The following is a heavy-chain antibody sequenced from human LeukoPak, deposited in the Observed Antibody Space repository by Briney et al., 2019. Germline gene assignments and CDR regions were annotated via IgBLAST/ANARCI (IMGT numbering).Heavy chain of an antibody. V-gene: IGHV3-30*14. Sequence: GGSLRLSCAASGFTFSSYAMHWVRQAPGKGLEWVAVISYDGSNKYYADSVKGRFTISRDNSKNTLYLQMNSLRTEDTAVYYCARGPSGYHNTGGQGTLVTVSS. CDR1: GFTFSSYA. CDR3: ARGPSGYHNT. D-gene: IGHD5-12*01. J-gene: IGHJ4*02. CDR2: ISYDGSNK.